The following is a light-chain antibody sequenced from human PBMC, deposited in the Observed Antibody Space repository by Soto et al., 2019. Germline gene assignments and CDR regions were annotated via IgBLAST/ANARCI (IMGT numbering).Light chain of an antibody. J-gene: IGKJ1*01. V-gene: IGKV2-28*01. CDR1: QSLLHSSGYNY. Sequence: DIVMTQSPLSLPVTPGESASISCRSSQSLLHSSGYNYLDWYLQKPGQSPQLLIYLGFSRASGVPDRFSGSGSGTDSTLKISRVEAEDVGVYYCMQALQTPRTFGQGTRVQV. CDR2: LGF. CDR3: MQALQTPRT.